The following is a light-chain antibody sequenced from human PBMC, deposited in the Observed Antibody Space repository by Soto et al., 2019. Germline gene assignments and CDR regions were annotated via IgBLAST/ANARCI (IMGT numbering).Light chain of an antibody. V-gene: IGLV4-69*01. CDR3: QTWGTGIHYV. CDR2: LNSDGSQ. J-gene: IGLJ1*01. CDR1: SGHSSYA. Sequence: QLVLTQSPSASASLGASVKLTCTLSSGHSSYAIAWHQQQPEKGPRYLMKLNSDGSQSKGDGIPDRYPGSSSGAERYLTISSLQSEDWADYYCQTWGTGIHYVFGTGTKLTVL.